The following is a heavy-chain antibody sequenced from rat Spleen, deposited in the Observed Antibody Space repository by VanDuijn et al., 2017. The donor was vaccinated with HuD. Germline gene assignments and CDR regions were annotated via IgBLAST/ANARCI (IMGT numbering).Heavy chain of an antibody. CDR3: TKHAVTTGVDYFDY. V-gene: IGHV5-25*01. CDR1: GFTFSDYN. J-gene: IGHJ2*01. D-gene: IGHD1-11*01. Sequence: EVQLVESGGGLVQPGRSLKLSCVASGFTFSDYNMAWVRQAPTEGLEWVASISTGGGNTYYRGSVTGRFTISRDNAKSTLYLQMDSLRSEDTATYYCTKHAVTTGVDYFDYWGQGVMVTVSS. CDR2: ISTGGGNT.